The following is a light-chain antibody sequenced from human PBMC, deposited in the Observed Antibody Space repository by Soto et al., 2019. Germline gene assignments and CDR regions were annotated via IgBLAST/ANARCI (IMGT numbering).Light chain of an antibody. CDR2: EVS. CDR3: SSYAGSIEV. V-gene: IGLV2-14*01. Sequence: QSALTQPASVSGSPGQSFTISCTGTSSDVGGYNYVSWYQQHPGKAPKLLIYEVSNRPSGVSHRFSGSKSGNTASLTISGLQAEDEADYYFSSYAGSIEVFGAGTKLIVL. J-gene: IGLJ2*01. CDR1: SSDVGGYNY.